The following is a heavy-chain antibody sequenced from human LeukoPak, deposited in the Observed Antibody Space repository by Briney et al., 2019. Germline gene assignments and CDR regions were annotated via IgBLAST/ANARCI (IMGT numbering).Heavy chain of an antibody. CDR3: ARAGGGSDYYYMDV. J-gene: IGHJ6*03. CDR1: GGSISSYY. V-gene: IGHV4-4*09. Sequence: SETLSLTCIVSGGSISSYYWSWIRQPPGKGLEWIGYIYTSGSTNYNPSLKSRVSISVDTSKNQFSLKLSSVTAADTAVYYCARAGGGSDYYYMDVWGKGTTVTVSS. CDR2: IYTSGST. D-gene: IGHD3-16*01.